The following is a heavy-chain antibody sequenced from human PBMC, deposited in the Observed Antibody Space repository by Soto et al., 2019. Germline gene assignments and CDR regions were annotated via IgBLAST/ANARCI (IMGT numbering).Heavy chain of an antibody. D-gene: IGHD1-1*01. Sequence: PSETLSLTCAVSGGSISGGGFSWSWIRQPPGKGLEWIGYILHTGGTQYNPSLKSRVSMSVDKSKNQFSLHLTSVTAADTAVYYCARLQCGEGLDYWSQGAWVTVSS. CDR1: GGSISGGGFS. CDR3: ARLQCGEGLDY. V-gene: IGHV4-30-2*01. CDR2: ILHTGGT. J-gene: IGHJ4*02.